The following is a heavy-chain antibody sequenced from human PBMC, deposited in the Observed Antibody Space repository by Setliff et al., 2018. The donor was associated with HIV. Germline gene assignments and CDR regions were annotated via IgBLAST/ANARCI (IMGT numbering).Heavy chain of an antibody. CDR2: IYHTGGT. CDR3: ARYHIGGIQYFQH. V-gene: IGHV4-59*06. D-gene: IGHD2-21*01. Sequence: PSETLSLTCIVSGGSIDNYYWNWVRQYPGRGLEWIGYIYHTGGTSYNPSLRSRLSVSLDTSRNQFSLKLTSVTAADTAIYYCARYHIGGIQYFQHWGQGALVTVS. J-gene: IGHJ1*01. CDR1: GGSIDNYY.